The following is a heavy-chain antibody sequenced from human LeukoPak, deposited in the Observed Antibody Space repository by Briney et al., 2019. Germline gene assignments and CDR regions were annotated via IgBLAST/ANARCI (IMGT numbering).Heavy chain of an antibody. D-gene: IGHD2-2*02. CDR1: GFIFSSYW. Sequence: GGSLRLSCAASGFIFSSYWMTRVRQAPGKGLEWVANIKQDGSEKYYVDSVKGQFTISRDNAKNSLSLQMNSLRAEDTAVYYCARGSNYCSSISCHMNDWGQGTLVTVSS. J-gene: IGHJ4*02. CDR3: ARGSNYCSSISCHMND. CDR2: IKQDGSEK. V-gene: IGHV3-7*01.